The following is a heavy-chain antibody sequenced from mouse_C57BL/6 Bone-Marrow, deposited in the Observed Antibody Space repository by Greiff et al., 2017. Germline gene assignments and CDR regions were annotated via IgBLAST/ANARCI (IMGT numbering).Heavy chain of an antibody. V-gene: IGHV1-64*01. D-gene: IGHD1-1*01. Sequence: QVQLQQPGAELVKPGASVKLSCKASGYTFTSYWMHWVKQRPGQGLEWIGMIHPNSGSNNYNEKFKSKATLTVDKSSSTAYMQLSSLTSEDSAVYYCARESYYYVFAYWGQGTLVTVSA. CDR2: IHPNSGSN. J-gene: IGHJ3*01. CDR3: ARESYYYVFAY. CDR1: GYTFTSYW.